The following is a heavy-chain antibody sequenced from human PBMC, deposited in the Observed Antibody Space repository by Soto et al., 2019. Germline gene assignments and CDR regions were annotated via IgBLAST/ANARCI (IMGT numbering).Heavy chain of an antibody. CDR1: GVSIHNSHSF. CDR3: GRVVGGATRHTDFDS. Sequence: SETLSLTCAVSGVSIHNSHSFWGWIRQPPGKGLEFIGSMYYSGGANYNPSLKSRVTISLDTSKNQFSLTVNSVTAADTAIYYCGRVVGGATRHTDFDSWGQGTLVTVSS. D-gene: IGHD2-15*01. V-gene: IGHV4-39*01. J-gene: IGHJ5*01. CDR2: MYYSGGA.